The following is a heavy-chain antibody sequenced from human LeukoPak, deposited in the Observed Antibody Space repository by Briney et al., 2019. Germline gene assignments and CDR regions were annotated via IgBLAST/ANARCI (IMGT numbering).Heavy chain of an antibody. CDR2: INPNSGGT. CDR1: GYTFTAYY. V-gene: IGHV1-2*02. J-gene: IGHJ5*02. Sequence: ASVKVSCKASGYTFTAYYIHWVRQAPGQGLECVGWINPNSGGTNYAQKFQGGVTMTRDTSISTAYMELSRLRSDDTAVYYCARGGSGSYFSWLDPWGQGTLVTVSS. D-gene: IGHD3-10*01. CDR3: ARGGSGSYFSWLDP.